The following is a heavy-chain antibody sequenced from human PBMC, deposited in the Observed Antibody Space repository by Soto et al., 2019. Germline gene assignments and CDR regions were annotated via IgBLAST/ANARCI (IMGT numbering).Heavy chain of an antibody. D-gene: IGHD2-2*01. CDR1: GGSFSGYY. Sequence: SETLSLTCAVYGGSFSGYYWNWIRQPPGKGLEWIGEINRSGSTPYSPSLKSRVTISVDTSKNQFSLKVTSVTAADTAVYYCARGRGSTGTFYHYYGMDVWGQGTTVTVSS. CDR2: INRSGST. V-gene: IGHV4-34*01. CDR3: ARGRGSTGTFYHYYGMDV. J-gene: IGHJ6*02.